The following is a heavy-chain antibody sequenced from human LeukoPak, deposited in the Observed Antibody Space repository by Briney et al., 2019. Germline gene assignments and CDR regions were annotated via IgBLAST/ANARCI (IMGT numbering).Heavy chain of an antibody. D-gene: IGHD5-24*01. CDR2: IYYSGST. Sequence: AETLSLTCAVYGGSFSGYYWSWIRQPPGKGLEWIGSIYYSGSTYYNPSLKSRVTISVDTSKNQFSLKLSSVTAADTAVYYCARQILFHSERWLKFFDYWGQGTLVTVSS. J-gene: IGHJ4*02. V-gene: IGHV4-34*01. CDR1: GGSFSGYY. CDR3: ARQILFHSERWLKFFDY.